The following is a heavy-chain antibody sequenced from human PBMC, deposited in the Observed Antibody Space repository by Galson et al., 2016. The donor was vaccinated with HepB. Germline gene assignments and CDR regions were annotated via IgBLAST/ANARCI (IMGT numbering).Heavy chain of an antibody. CDR1: GGSINTNNFY. CDR2: IYYSGTT. Sequence: SETLSLTCNVSGGSINTNNFYWGWVRQPPGKGLEWVGSIYYSGTTHFNPSLKSRVTMSVDPAKSQFSLRLNSMTAADTAVYYCARHGPVSRTYYTMDVWGVGTTVIVSS. J-gene: IGHJ6*04. V-gene: IGHV4-39*01. D-gene: IGHD6-19*01. CDR3: ARHGPVSRTYYTMDV.